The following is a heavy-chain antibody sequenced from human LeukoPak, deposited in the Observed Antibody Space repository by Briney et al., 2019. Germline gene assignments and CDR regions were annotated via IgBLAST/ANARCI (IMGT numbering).Heavy chain of an antibody. V-gene: IGHV3-23*01. D-gene: IGHD1-14*01. CDR1: GFNFSSYA. Sequence: PGGSLRLSCAASGFNFSSYAMSWARQAPGKGLEWVSAISGSGGSTYYADSVKGRFTISRDNSKNTLYLQMNSLRAEDTAVDYCAKDTTSITPYYYMDVWGKGTTVTVSS. CDR2: ISGSGGST. J-gene: IGHJ6*03. CDR3: AKDTTSITPYYYMDV.